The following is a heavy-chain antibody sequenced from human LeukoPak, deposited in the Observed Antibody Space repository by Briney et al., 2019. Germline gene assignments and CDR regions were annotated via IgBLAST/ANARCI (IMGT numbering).Heavy chain of an antibody. CDR1: GFTFSNYA. CDR3: AKDQDTYFGDDWFDP. Sequence: PGGSLRLSCAASGFTFSNYAVSWVRQAPGKGLEWVSAIRGNDGTTYYADSVKARFTISRDNSKNTLYLQMNSLRAEDTAVYYCAKDQDTYFGDDWFDPWGQGTLVTVSS. J-gene: IGHJ5*02. CDR2: IRGNDGTT. V-gene: IGHV3-23*01. D-gene: IGHD3-10*01.